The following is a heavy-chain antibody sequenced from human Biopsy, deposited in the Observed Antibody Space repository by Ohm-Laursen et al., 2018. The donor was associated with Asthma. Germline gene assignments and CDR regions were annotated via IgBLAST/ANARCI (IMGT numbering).Heavy chain of an antibody. D-gene: IGHD3-3*02. Sequence: SLRHSCSAFGFTFGDYWMSRVRQVPGKGLEWVANIKHDGSEKNHVDSLKGRFTISRDNAKNSLYLQMNSLRAEDTAVYYCARTFHFWSPYHAEHYQLWGQGTLVTVSS. J-gene: IGHJ1*01. CDR3: ARTFHFWSPYHAEHYQL. CDR2: IKHDGSEK. V-gene: IGHV3-7*01. CDR1: GFTFGDYW.